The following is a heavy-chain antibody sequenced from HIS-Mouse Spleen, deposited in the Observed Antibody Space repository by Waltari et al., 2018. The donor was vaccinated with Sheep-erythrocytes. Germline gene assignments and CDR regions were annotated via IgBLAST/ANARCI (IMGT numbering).Heavy chain of an antibody. CDR2: ISCNSGSI. J-gene: IGHJ3*02. V-gene: IGHV3-9*01. CDR3: AKGAFDI. CDR1: GFTFDDYA. Sequence: EVQLVESGGGLVQPGRSLRLSCAASGFTFDDYAMHWVRQAPGKGLEWVSGISCNSGSIGYADSVKGRFTISRDNAKNSLYLQMNSLRAEDTALYYCAKGAFDIWGQGTMVTVSS.